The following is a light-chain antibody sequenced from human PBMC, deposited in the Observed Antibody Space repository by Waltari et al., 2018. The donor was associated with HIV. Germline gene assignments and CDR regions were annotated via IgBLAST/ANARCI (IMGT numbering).Light chain of an antibody. CDR1: QAINNY. CDR3: QKYKSAPFT. J-gene: IGKJ3*01. CDR2: ATS. V-gene: IGKV1-27*01. Sequence: DIQMTQSPSSLSASVGDRVTITCRAHQAINNYLAWYQQKPGRAPRLLIYATSTLQSGVPSRFSGSGSGTDFTLTISGLQPEDVATYYCQKYKSAPFTFGPGTKVDIK.